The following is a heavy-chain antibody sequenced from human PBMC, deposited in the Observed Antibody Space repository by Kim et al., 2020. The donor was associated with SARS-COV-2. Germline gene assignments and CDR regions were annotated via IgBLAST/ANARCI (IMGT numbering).Heavy chain of an antibody. J-gene: IGHJ3*02. CDR2: ISGSGGST. CDR3: AKDRLEYSSSSIAFDI. CDR1: GFTFSSYA. Sequence: GSLRLSCAASGFTFSSYAMSWVRQAPGKGLEWVSAISGSGGSTYYADSVKGRFTISRDNSKNTLYLQMNSLRAEDTAVYYCAKDRLEYSSSSIAFDIWGQGTMVTVSS. V-gene: IGHV3-23*01. D-gene: IGHD6-6*01.